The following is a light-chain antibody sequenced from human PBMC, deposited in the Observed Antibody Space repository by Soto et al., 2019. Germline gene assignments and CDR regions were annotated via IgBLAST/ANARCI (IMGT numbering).Light chain of an antibody. CDR1: ISDVGTYDY. J-gene: IGLJ1*01. Sequence: QSVLNQPASVSGSPGQSIAISCTGTISDVGTYDYVSWYQQHPNRAPKLMIYEVRNRPSGVSNRFSGSKSVNTATLTISGLQSEDEADYYCSSHTITNTRVFGTGTKVTVL. V-gene: IGLV2-14*03. CDR2: EVR. CDR3: SSHTITNTRV.